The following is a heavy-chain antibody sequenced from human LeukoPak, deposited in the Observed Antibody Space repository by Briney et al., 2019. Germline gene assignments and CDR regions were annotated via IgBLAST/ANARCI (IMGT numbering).Heavy chain of an antibody. D-gene: IGHD3-22*01. J-gene: IGHJ4*02. CDR1: GFTFSSYG. CDR2: ISGSGGST. CDR3: AKDYYDSSGSSFDY. V-gene: IGHV3-23*01. Sequence: GGSLRLSCAASGFTFSSYGMSWVRQAPGKGLEWVSGISGSGGSTYYADSVKGRFTISRDNSKNTLYLQMNSLRAEDTAVYYCAKDYYDSSGSSFDYWGQGTLVTVSS.